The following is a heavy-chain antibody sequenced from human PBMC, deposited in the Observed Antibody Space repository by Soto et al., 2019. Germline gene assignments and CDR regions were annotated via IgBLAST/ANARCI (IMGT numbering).Heavy chain of an antibody. CDR2: INHSGST. Sequence: PSDTLSLTCAVYGGSFSGYYWSWIRQPPGKGLEWIGEINHSGSTNYNPSLKSRVTISVDTSKNQFSLKLSSVTAADTAVYYCARGRIVRITIFGVATWGEWWFDPWGQGTLVTV. V-gene: IGHV4-34*01. J-gene: IGHJ5*02. CDR3: ARGRIVRITIFGVATWGEWWFDP. D-gene: IGHD3-3*01. CDR1: GGSFSGYY.